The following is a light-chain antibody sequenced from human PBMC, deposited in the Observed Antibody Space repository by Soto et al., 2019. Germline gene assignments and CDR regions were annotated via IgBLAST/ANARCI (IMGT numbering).Light chain of an antibody. CDR2: KAS. Sequence: DIQMTQSPSTLSASVGDRVTITCRASQSISSWLAWYQQKPGKAPKLLIYKASSLESGVPSRFSCSGSGTEFTLTICILQPDDFATYYCQHYNSYLYSFGQGTKLEIK. J-gene: IGKJ2*01. CDR3: QHYNSYLYS. CDR1: QSISSW. V-gene: IGKV1-5*03.